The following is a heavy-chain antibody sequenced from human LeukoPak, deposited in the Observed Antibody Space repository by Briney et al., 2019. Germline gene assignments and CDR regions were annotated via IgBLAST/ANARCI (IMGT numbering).Heavy chain of an antibody. Sequence: SVKVSCKASGATFSNYTISWVRQAPGQGLEWMGRIIPIFGTTNYAQEFQGRVTITTDESASTAYMELSSLRSEDTAVYYCARAGGDVWGSYRSPFDYWGQGTLVTVSS. CDR2: IIPIFGTT. J-gene: IGHJ4*02. CDR3: ARAGGDVWGSYRSPFDY. CDR1: GATFSNYT. D-gene: IGHD3-16*02. V-gene: IGHV1-69*05.